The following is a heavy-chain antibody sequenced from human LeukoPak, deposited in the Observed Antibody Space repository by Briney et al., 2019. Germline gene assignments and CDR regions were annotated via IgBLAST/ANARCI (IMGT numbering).Heavy chain of an antibody. J-gene: IGHJ6*02. D-gene: IGHD3-10*01. V-gene: IGHV4-59*01. CDR3: ARVRTPYGYYGMDV. Sequence: SETLSLTCSVSLGSITTYYWSWVRQPPGKGLEWIGFIYYTGTTNYNPSLRSRVTTSVDTSKNQFSLRLTSVTTADTAVYYCARVRTPYGYYGMDVWGQGTTVTVSS. CDR2: IYYTGTT. CDR1: LGSITTYY.